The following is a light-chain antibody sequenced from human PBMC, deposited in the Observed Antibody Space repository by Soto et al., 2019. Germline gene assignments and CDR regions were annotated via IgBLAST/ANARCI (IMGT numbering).Light chain of an antibody. V-gene: IGKV3-11*01. CDR2: DAS. J-gene: IGKJ4*01. Sequence: EIVLTQSPDTLSLSPGERATLSCRASQSIGRYLVWFQQKPGQAPRLLIYDASTRATGIPARFSGSGSGADFTLTINSLEPEDFAVYYCQQRSNCPLTFGGGTKVEIK. CDR1: QSIGRY. CDR3: QQRSNCPLT.